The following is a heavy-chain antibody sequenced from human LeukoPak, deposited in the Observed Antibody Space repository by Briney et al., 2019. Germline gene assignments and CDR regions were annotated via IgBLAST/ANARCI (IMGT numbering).Heavy chain of an antibody. Sequence: PSETLSLTCTVSGGSISTYYWSWIRQPPGQGLEWIGSIYYSGSTNYNPSLNSRVTTSVDTSKNQFSLKMTSVTAADTAVYYCARGYSTSSTWFDPWGQGALVTVSS. CDR3: ARGYSTSSTWFDP. CDR1: GGSISTYY. CDR2: IYYSGST. D-gene: IGHD1-26*01. V-gene: IGHV4-59*01. J-gene: IGHJ5*02.